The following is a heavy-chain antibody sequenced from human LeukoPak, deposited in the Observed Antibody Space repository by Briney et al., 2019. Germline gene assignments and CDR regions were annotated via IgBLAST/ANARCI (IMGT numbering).Heavy chain of an antibody. CDR2: INSGGST. V-gene: IGHV3-66*01. CDR1: GFTVSSNY. CDR3: ARGATEALDN. J-gene: IGHJ4*02. D-gene: IGHD1-26*01. Sequence: GGSLRLSCEASGFTVSSNYMNWVRQAPGKGLEWVSIINSGGSTYYADSVRGRFTISRDSSKNTLYLQMNSLRAEDTAVYYCARGATEALDNWGQGALVTVSS.